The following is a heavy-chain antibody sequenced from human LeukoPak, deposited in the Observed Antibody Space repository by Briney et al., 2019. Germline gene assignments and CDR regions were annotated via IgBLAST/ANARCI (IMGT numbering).Heavy chain of an antibody. V-gene: IGHV3-21*01. CDR2: ISSSTTYI. CDR1: GFTFSRYS. Sequence: GGSLRLSCAASGFTFSRYSMNWVRQAPGKGLEWVSSISSSTTYIDYADSVKGRFTISRHNARNSLYLQMNSLRAEDTAVYYCARVYGDYALDFWGQGTLVTVSS. J-gene: IGHJ4*02. CDR3: ARVYGDYALDF. D-gene: IGHD4-17*01.